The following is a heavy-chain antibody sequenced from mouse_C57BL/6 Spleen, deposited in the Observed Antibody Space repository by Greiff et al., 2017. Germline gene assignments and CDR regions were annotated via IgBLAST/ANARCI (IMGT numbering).Heavy chain of an antibody. CDR2: ISYDGSN. Sequence: EVQLQQSGPGLVKPSQSLSLTCSVTGYSITSGYYWNWIRQFPGNKLEWMGYISYDGSNNYNPSLKNRISITRDTSKNQFFLKLNSVTTEDTATYYCARDGLGAWFAYWGQGTLVTVSA. V-gene: IGHV3-6*01. CDR3: ARDGLGAWFAY. CDR1: GYSITSGYY. J-gene: IGHJ3*01. D-gene: IGHD3-3*01.